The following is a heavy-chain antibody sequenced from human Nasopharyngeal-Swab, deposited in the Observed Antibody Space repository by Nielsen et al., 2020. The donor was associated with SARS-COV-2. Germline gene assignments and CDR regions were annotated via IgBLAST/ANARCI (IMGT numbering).Heavy chain of an antibody. J-gene: IGHJ3*02. CDR3: ARPPHGGPVALKNAFDI. D-gene: IGHD3-16*01. CDR1: GFTFSSYG. Sequence: GGSLRLSCAASGFTFSSYGMHWVRQAPGKGLEWVAVIWYDGSNKYYADSVKGRFTISRDNSKNTLYLQMNSLRAEDTAVYYCARPPHGGPVALKNAFDIWGQGTMVTVSS. CDR2: IWYDGSNK. V-gene: IGHV3-33*08.